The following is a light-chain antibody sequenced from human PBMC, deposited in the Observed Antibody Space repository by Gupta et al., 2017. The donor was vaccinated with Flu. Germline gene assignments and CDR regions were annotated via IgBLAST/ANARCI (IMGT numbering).Light chain of an antibody. V-gene: IGLV3-1*01. CDR3: QAWDSSTAGV. CDR1: KLGDKY. J-gene: IGLJ1*01. Sequence: PEQTASITCSGDKLGDKYACWYQQKPGQSPVLVIYQDSKRPSGIPERFSGSNSGNTATLTISGTQAMDEADYYCQAWDSSTAGVFGTGTKVTGL. CDR2: QDS.